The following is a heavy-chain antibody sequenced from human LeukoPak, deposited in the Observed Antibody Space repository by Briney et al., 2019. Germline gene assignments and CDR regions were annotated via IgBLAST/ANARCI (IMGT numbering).Heavy chain of an antibody. Sequence: SETLSLTCTVSGGSISSYYWSWIRQPPGKGLEWIGYIYYSGSTNYNPSLKSRVTISVDTSKNQFSLKLSSVTAADTAVYYCASRLEMATIINYFDYWGQGTLVTVSS. CDR3: ASRLEMATIINYFDY. D-gene: IGHD5-24*01. V-gene: IGHV4-59*12. CDR2: IYYSGST. J-gene: IGHJ4*02. CDR1: GGSISSYY.